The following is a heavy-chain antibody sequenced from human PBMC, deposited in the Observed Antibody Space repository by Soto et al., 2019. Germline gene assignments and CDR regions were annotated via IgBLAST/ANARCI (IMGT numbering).Heavy chain of an antibody. CDR3: ARDTRGIGGDWFDP. CDR1: GGSISSGGYS. D-gene: IGHD3-16*01. CDR2: IYHSGST. J-gene: IGHJ5*02. Sequence: SETLSLTCAVSGGSISSGGYSWSWIRQPPGKGLEWIGYIYHSGSTYYNPSLKSRVTISVDRSKNQFSLKLSSVTAADTAVYYCARDTRGIGGDWFDPWGQGTLVTVSS. V-gene: IGHV4-30-2*01.